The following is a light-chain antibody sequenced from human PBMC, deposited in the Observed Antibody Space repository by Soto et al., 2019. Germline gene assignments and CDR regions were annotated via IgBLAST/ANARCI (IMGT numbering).Light chain of an antibody. CDR2: GAT. CDR3: QLYGDSLFT. J-gene: IGKJ3*01. Sequence: EIVLTQSPGTLSLSPMEGATLCFRPSQSVISSSLAWYQRKPGQAPRVLIYGATSRATGIPDRFSGSVSGTDFTLTISRLEPEDFAVYYCQLYGDSLFTFGPGTKVDIK. V-gene: IGKV3-20*01. CDR1: QSVISSS.